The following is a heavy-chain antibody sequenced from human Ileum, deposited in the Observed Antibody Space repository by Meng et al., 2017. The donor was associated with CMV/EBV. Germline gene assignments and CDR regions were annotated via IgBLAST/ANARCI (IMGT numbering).Heavy chain of an antibody. V-gene: IGHV1-2*02. J-gene: IGHJ4*02. CDR2: VNPNNGGT. Sequence: ASVKVSCKASGYTFTGYYIHWVRQAPGQGLEWMGWVNPNNGGTNYAQKFQGRVTMTRDTSISSAYMELNRLTSDDTAVYYCARPRVARTAHFDYWGQGALVTVSS. D-gene: IGHD6-19*01. CDR3: ARPRVARTAHFDY. CDR1: GYTFTGYY.